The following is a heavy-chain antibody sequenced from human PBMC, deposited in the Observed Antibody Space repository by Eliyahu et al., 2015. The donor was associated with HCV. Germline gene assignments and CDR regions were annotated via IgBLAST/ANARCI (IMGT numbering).Heavy chain of an antibody. CDR3: ARGGGAQQLVFQHDNWFDP. J-gene: IGHJ5*02. Sequence: QVQLVQSGAEVKKPGASVKVSXKASGYTFTSXYIHWVRQAPGQXLEWMGIINPSGDRTTYAQKFQGRVTMTRDTSTSTVYMELSSLRSEDTAVYYCARGGGAQQLVFQHDNWFDPWGQGTQVTVSS. CDR1: GYTFTSXY. D-gene: IGHD6-13*01. CDR2: INPSGDRT. V-gene: IGHV1-46*01.